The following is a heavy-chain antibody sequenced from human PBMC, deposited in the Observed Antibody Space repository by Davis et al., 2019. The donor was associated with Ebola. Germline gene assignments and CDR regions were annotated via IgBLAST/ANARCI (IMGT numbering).Heavy chain of an antibody. D-gene: IGHD3-10*02. CDR1: GYSFTSYW. Sequence: GESLKISCKGSGYSFTSYWIGWVRQMPGKGLEWMGIIYPGDSDTRYSPSFQGQVTISADKSISTAYLQWSSLKASDTAMYYYARRGSTMFNWFDPWGQGTLVTVSS. CDR2: IYPGDSDT. CDR3: ARRGSTMFNWFDP. J-gene: IGHJ5*02. V-gene: IGHV5-51*01.